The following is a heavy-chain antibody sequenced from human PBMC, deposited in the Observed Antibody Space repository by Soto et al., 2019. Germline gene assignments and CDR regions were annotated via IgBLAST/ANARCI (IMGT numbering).Heavy chain of an antibody. V-gene: IGHV3-30*04. CDR1: GFTFSSYA. CDR3: ARVSGHSSYDSSSQFDY. J-gene: IGHJ4*02. CDR2: ISYDGSNK. Sequence: GGSLRLSCAASGFTFSSYAMHWVRQAPGKGLEWVAVISYDGSNKYYADSVKGRFTISRDNSKNTLYLQMNSLRAEDTAVYYCARVSGHSSYDSSSQFDYWGQGTLVTVSS. D-gene: IGHD6-13*01.